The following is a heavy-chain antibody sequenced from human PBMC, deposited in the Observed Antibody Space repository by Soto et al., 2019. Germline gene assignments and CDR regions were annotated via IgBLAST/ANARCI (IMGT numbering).Heavy chain of an antibody. CDR2: ISYSGST. CDR1: GGSISSGGYY. Sequence: QLQLQESGPGLVKPSQTLSLPCTVSGGSISSGGYYWSWIRQHPGKGLEWIGYISYSGSTDYNPSLPSRVTISVDTSKNQFSLKLSSVTVADTAVYYCSRRADWGFLYWGQGTLVTVSS. CDR3: SRRADWGFLY. V-gene: IGHV4-31*03. J-gene: IGHJ4*02. D-gene: IGHD3-16*01.